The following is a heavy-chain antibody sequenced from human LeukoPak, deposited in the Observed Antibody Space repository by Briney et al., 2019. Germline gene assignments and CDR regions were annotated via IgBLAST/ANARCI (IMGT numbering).Heavy chain of an antibody. CDR3: ARVGYSRSHSTQTVSYYFDY. D-gene: IGHD6-13*01. CDR2: MNPNSGNT. CDR1: GYTFTSYD. J-gene: IGHJ4*02. Sequence: ASVKVSCKASGYTFTSYDINWVRQATGQGLEWLGWMNPNSGNTGYAQKFQGRVTITRDTSISTAYMELSSLRSEDTAVYYCARVGYSRSHSTQTVSYYFDYWGQGTLVTVSS. V-gene: IGHV1-8*01.